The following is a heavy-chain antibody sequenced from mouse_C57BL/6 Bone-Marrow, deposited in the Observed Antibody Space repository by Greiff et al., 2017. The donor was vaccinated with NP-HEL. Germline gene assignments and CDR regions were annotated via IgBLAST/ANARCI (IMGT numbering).Heavy chain of an antibody. D-gene: IGHD2-2*01. CDR2: INPGSGGT. Sequence: QVQLKESGAELVRPGTSVKVSCKASGYAFTNYLIEWVKQRPGQGLEWIGVINPGSGGTNYNEKFKGKATLTADKSSSTAYMQLSSLTSEDSAVYFCARSGYDGPYFDYWGQGTTLTVSS. CDR1: GYAFTNYL. J-gene: IGHJ2*01. CDR3: ARSGYDGPYFDY. V-gene: IGHV1-54*01.